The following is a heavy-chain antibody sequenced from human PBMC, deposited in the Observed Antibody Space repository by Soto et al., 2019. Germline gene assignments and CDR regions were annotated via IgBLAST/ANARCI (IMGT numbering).Heavy chain of an antibody. D-gene: IGHD2-2*01. V-gene: IGHV3-15*01. CDR3: TTDSSSWAYYYYSGMDV. Sequence: GGSLRLSCTVSGFTFSNAWMTGVRQAPGKGREWVGRIKSKTDDGTTDYAAPVKGRFTISRDDSRNTLYLQMNILKTEDTAVYYCTTDSSSWAYYYYSGMDVWGHGTPVTVSS. CDR1: GFTFSNAW. CDR2: IKSKTDDGTT. J-gene: IGHJ6*02.